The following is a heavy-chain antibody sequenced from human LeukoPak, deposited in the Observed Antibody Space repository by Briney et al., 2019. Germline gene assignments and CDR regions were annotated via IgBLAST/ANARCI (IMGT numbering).Heavy chain of an antibody. CDR2: LYSAGST. CDR3: TTESKLDGQFYY. D-gene: IGHD5-24*01. V-gene: IGHV3-53*01. J-gene: IGHJ4*02. CDR1: EFSVKYNY. Sequence: GGSLRLSCAASEFSVKYNYMTWVRQAPGKGLEWVSLLYSAGSTNYADSVKGRFTISRDNSKNTLYLQMNSLKTEDTAMYYCTTESKLDGQFYYWGQGTLVTVSS.